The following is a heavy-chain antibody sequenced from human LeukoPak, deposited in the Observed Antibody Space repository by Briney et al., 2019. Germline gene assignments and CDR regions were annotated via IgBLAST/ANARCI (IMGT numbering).Heavy chain of an antibody. Sequence: GGSLRLSCATSGFTFSNYGMHWVRQAPGKGLEWVAVISSDETNVRYGDSVRGRFTVSRDNAKNTVYLQMNSLGADDTAVYYCAKDPYRVVFATGNYLDPWGQGTLVTVSS. V-gene: IGHV3-30*18. J-gene: IGHJ5*02. CDR1: GFTFSNYG. CDR3: AKDPYRVVFATGNYLDP. D-gene: IGHD2-15*01. CDR2: ISSDETNV.